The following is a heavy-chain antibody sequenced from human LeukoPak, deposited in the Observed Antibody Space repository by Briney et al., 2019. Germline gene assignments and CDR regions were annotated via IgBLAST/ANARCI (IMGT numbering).Heavy chain of an antibody. D-gene: IGHD4-17*01. CDR3: VREYYGQLY. J-gene: IGHJ4*02. V-gene: IGHV3-74*01. CDR1: GFTGNW. Sequence: PGGSLRLSCAASGFTGNWMQWVRQAPGKGLVWVSHINDGGSDTKYADSAKGRFTISRDNAKNTLCLQMNSLRAEDTAMYYCVREYYGQLYWGQGTRVTVSS. CDR2: INDGGSDT.